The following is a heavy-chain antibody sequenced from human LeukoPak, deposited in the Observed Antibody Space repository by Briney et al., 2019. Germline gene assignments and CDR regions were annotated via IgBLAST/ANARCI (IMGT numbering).Heavy chain of an antibody. D-gene: IGHD5-24*01. J-gene: IGHJ5*02. Sequence: SETLSLTCTVSGGSISSYYWTWIRQPPGKGLEWIGYVYDSGSTNYNPSLQSRVTISVDTSKGQFSLKLTPVTAADTAVYYCARRGGRGNSYWFDPWGQGTLVTVSS. CDR3: ARRGGRGNSYWFDP. CDR2: VYDSGST. V-gene: IGHV4-59*08. CDR1: GGSISSYY.